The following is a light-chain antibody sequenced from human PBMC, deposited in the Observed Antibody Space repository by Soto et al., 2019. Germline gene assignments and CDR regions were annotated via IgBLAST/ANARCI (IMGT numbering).Light chain of an antibody. V-gene: IGLV2-14*01. CDR1: SSDIGDYDY. CDR2: EVN. J-gene: IGLJ2*01. Sequence: QSVLTQPASVSGSPGQSITISCTGTSSDIGDYDYDSWYQQHPGKAPKLMISEVNNRPSGISSRFSGSKSGNTASLSISGLQSADEADYYCSSYTSSSTVVFGGGTKLTVL. CDR3: SSYTSSSTVV.